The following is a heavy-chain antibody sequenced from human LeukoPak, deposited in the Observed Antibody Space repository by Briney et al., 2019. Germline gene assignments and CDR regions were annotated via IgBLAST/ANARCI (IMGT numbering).Heavy chain of an antibody. J-gene: IGHJ5*02. CDR1: GGSISSSSYY. V-gene: IGHV4-39*07. D-gene: IGHD3-3*01. CDR3: ARDRKEAYYDFWSALFDRWFDP. Sequence: SETLSLTCIVSGGSISSSSYYWGWIRQPPGKGLEWIGSIYYSGSTYYNPSLKSRVTISVDTSKNQFSLKLSSVTAADTAVYYCARDRKEAYYDFWSALFDRWFDPWGQGTLVTVSS. CDR2: IYYSGST.